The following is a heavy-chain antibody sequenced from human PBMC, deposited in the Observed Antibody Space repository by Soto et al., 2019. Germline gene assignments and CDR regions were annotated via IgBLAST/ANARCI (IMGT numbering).Heavy chain of an antibody. CDR2: IYHSGST. Sequence: SSETLSLTCAVSGGSISSSNWCSWVRQPPGEGLEWIGEIYHSGSTNYNPSLKSRVTISVDKSKNQFSLKLSSVTAADTAVYYCARDNYGSGSYYSYNWFDPWGQGTLVTVSS. V-gene: IGHV4-4*02. D-gene: IGHD3-10*01. J-gene: IGHJ5*02. CDR3: ARDNYGSGSYYSYNWFDP. CDR1: GGSISSSNW.